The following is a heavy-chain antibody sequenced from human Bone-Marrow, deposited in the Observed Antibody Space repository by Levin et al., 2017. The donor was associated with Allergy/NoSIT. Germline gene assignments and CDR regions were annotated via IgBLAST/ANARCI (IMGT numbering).Heavy chain of an antibody. J-gene: IGHJ4*02. Sequence: NTSETLSLTCTVSGGSISPSNFFWGWIRQTPGKGLEWIGSVFYSGTSYFNPSLKARVTVSVDTSKNQFSLKLRSVTAADTAVYYCARGPLFVPATRFENWGQGVVVTVSS. CDR1: GGSISPSNFF. V-gene: IGHV4-39*07. CDR3: ARGPLFVPATRFEN. CDR2: VFYSGTS. D-gene: IGHD2-15*01.